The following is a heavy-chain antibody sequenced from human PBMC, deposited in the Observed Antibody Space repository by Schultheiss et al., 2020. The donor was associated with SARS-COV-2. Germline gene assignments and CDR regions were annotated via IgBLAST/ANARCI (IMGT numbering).Heavy chain of an antibody. Sequence: GESLKISCKGSGYNFTNYWIGWVRQMPGKGLEWMGIIYPGDSDTRYSPSFQGQVTISADKSISTAYLQWSSLKASDTAMYYCARLGITMAPKKAFDIWGQGTIVTVSS. D-gene: IGHD3-3*01. J-gene: IGHJ3*02. CDR2: IYPGDSDT. CDR3: ARLGITMAPKKAFDI. CDR1: GYNFTNYW. V-gene: IGHV5-51*01.